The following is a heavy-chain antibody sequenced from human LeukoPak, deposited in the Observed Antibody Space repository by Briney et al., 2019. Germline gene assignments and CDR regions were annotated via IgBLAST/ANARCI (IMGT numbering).Heavy chain of an antibody. D-gene: IGHD1-26*01. CDR1: GFTVSNNY. J-gene: IGHJ4*02. V-gene: IGHV3-7*03. CDR3: ARGQGGPFDY. CDR2: IKQDGSEK. Sequence: GGSLRLSCVVSGFTVSNNYVSWVRQAPGKGLEWVANIKQDGSEKYYVDSVKGRFTISRDNAKNSLYLQMNSLRAEDTAVYYCARGQGGPFDYWGQGTLVTVSS.